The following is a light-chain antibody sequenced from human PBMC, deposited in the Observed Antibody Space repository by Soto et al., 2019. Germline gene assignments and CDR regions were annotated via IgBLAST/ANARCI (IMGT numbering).Light chain of an antibody. CDR1: KLGDKY. CDR2: RDS. J-gene: IGLJ2*01. CDR3: QAWDSSLVV. V-gene: IGLV3-1*01. Sequence: SYELTQPPSVSVSPGQTASITCSGDKLGDKYVCWYQQKPGQSPVLVIYRDSKRPSGIPERFSGYNSGNTATLTISGTQTMDEADYYCQAWDSSLVVFGGGTQLTVL.